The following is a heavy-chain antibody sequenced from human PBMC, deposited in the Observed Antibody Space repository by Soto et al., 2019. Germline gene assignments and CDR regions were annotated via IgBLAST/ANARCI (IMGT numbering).Heavy chain of an antibody. CDR2: INPSVGTP. CDR1: GYTFTSYY. CDR3: ARGSSSTVGPTGWFDP. V-gene: IGHV1-46*01. D-gene: IGHD1-26*01. J-gene: IGHJ5*02. Sequence: ASVKVSCKASGYTFTSYYMHWVRQAPGQGLEWMGRINPSVGTPNYAQKFQGRVTISADKSTTTVYMDLRRLRSEDTAVYYCARGSSSTVGPTGWFDPWGQGTLVTVSS.